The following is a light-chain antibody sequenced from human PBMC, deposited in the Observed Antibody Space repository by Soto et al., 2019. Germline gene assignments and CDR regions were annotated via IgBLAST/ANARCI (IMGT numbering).Light chain of an antibody. CDR3: QQLHTYPHT. Sequence: IQLTQSPSSLSPSVGGRVTITCRASQGISRYLAWFQQRPGKAPKLLIYSASTLQTGVPSRFSGSGSGTEFTLTISGLQPEDSATYYCQQLHTYPHTFGQGTKLEIK. V-gene: IGKV1-9*01. CDR2: SAS. J-gene: IGKJ2*01. CDR1: QGISRY.